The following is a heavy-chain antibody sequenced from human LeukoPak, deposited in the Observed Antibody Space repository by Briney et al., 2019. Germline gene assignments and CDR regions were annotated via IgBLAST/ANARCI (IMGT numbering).Heavy chain of an antibody. CDR3: ARANNWGAIGYDYYYYYYMDV. CDR2: ISYDGSNK. D-gene: IGHD5-12*01. V-gene: IGHV3-30*03. J-gene: IGHJ6*03. Sequence: GGSLRLSCAASGFTFSSYGMHWVRQAPGKGLEWVAVISYDGSNKYYADSVKGRFTISRDNSKNTLYLQMNSLRAEDTAVYYCARANNWGAIGYDYYYYYYMDVWGKGTTVTISS. CDR1: GFTFSSYG.